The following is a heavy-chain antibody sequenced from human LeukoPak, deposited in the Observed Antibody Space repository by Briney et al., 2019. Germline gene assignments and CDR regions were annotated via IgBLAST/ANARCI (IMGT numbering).Heavy chain of an antibody. CDR1: GGTFSSYA. CDR3: ARCGIVGGPGDY. V-gene: IGHV1-69*04. D-gene: IGHD1-26*01. CDR2: IIPILGIA. J-gene: IGHJ4*02. Sequence: ASVKVSCKASGGTFSSYAISWVRQAPGQGLEWMGRIIPILGIANYAQKFQGRVTLTADKSTSTAYMELSSLRSEDTAVYYCARCGIVGGPGDYWGQGTLVTVSS.